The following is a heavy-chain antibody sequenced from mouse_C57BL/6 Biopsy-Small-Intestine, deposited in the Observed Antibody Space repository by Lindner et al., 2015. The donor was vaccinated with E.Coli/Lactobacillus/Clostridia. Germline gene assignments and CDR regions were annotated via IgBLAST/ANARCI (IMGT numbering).Heavy chain of an antibody. Sequence: VQLQESGPELVKPGASVKISCKASGYSFTGDYLNWVKQSPEKSLEWIGEINPNTGGTTYNQKFKAKATLTVDKSSSTAYMQLKSLTSEDSAVYYCARSYYGSFDYWGQGTTLTVSS. CDR3: ARSYYGSFDY. J-gene: IGHJ2*01. V-gene: IGHV1-42*01. CDR2: INPNTGGT. CDR1: GYSFTGDY. D-gene: IGHD1-1*01.